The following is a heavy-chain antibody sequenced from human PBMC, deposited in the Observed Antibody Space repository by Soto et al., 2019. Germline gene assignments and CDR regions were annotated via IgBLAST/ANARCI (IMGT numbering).Heavy chain of an antibody. CDR2: FDPEDGET. CDR1: GYTLNELS. J-gene: IGHJ4*02. Sequence: ASVKVSCKVSGYTLNELSTHWVRQAPGKGLEWMGGFDPEDGETVYAQKFQGRVTMTEDTSTDTANMELSSLRSEDTAVYYCATGGPAGDFDYWGQGTLVTVSS. D-gene: IGHD3-10*01. CDR3: ATGGPAGDFDY. V-gene: IGHV1-24*01.